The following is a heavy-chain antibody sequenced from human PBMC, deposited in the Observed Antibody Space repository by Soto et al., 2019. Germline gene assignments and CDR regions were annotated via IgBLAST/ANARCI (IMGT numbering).Heavy chain of an antibody. Sequence: GVPLSLSCAASGFTFSSYGMHWVRQAPGKGLEWVAVIWYDGSNKYYADSVKGRFTISRDNSKNTLYLQMNSLRAEDTAVYYCARDLCRFRSYSSSSVNWFDPWGQGTLVTVSS. J-gene: IGHJ5*02. CDR2: IWYDGSNK. D-gene: IGHD6-6*01. CDR1: GFTFSSYG. CDR3: ARDLCRFRSYSSSSVNWFDP. V-gene: IGHV3-33*01.